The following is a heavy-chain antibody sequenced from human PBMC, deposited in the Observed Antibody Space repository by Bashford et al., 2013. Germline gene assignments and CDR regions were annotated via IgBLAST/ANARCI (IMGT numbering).Heavy chain of an antibody. CDR2: IIPIFGTA. D-gene: IGHD3-9*01. V-gene: IGHV1-69*05. CDR1: GGTFSSYA. Sequence: VASVKVSCKASGGTFSSYAISWVRQAPGQGLEWMGGIIPIFGTANYAQKFQGRVTITRDTSASTAYMELSSLRSEDTAVYYCARDSRPSYYDILGNAFDIWGQGTTVTVSS. CDR3: ARDSRPSYYDILGNAFDI. J-gene: IGHJ3*02.